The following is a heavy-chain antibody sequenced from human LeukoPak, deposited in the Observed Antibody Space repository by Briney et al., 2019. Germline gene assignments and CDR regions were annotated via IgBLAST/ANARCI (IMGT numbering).Heavy chain of an antibody. D-gene: IGHD6-19*01. J-gene: IGHJ3*02. CDR2: IIPIFGTA. CDR1: GGTFSSYA. Sequence: SVKVSCKASGGTFSSYAISWVRQAPGQGLEWMGGIIPIFGTANYAQKFQGRVTITADESTSTAYMELSSLRSEDTAVYYCAMRAVAGPPPDAFDIWGQGTMVTVSS. V-gene: IGHV1-69*13. CDR3: AMRAVAGPPPDAFDI.